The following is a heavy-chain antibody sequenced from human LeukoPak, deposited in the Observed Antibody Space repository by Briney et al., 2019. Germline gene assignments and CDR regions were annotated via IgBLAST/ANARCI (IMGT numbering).Heavy chain of an antibody. J-gene: IGHJ4*02. V-gene: IGHV1-2*02. D-gene: IGHD3-16*02. CDR1: GYTFTGYY. Sequence: ASVKVSCKASGYTFTGYYMHWVRQAPGQGLEWMGWINPNSGGTNYARKFQGRVTMTTDTSISTAYMELSRLRYDDTAVYYCARAGGYVWGSYRYDLSFDYWGQGTLVTVSS. CDR2: INPNSGGT. CDR3: ARAGGYVWGSYRYDLSFDY.